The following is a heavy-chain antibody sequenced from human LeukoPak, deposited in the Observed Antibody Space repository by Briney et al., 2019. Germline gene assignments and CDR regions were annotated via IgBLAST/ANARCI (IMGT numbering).Heavy chain of an antibody. V-gene: IGHV3-30*02. CDR1: GFTFSSYW. D-gene: IGHD2-2*01. Sequence: GGSLRLSCAASGFTFSSYWMSWVRQAPGKGLEWVAFIRYDGSNKYYADSVKGRFTISRDNSKNTLYLQMNSLRAEDTAVYYCAKAGYCSSTSCYSYFDYWGQGTLVTVSS. CDR2: IRYDGSNK. CDR3: AKAGYCSSTSCYSYFDY. J-gene: IGHJ4*02.